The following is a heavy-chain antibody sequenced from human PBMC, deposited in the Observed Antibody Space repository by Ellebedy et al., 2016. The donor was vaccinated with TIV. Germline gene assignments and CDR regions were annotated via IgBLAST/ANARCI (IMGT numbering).Heavy chain of an antibody. D-gene: IGHD3-16*01. CDR2: ITPESEGRTG. Sequence: GESLKISXVASGLSVTDAYMYWVRQAPGKGLEWIGRITPESEGRTGDYAAPVRGRFTVSRDESLNTLYLDMRSLKIEDTGTYYCTPHWGFNFWGQGTVVTVSS. J-gene: IGHJ3*01. CDR3: TPHWGFNF. CDR1: GLSVTDAY. V-gene: IGHV3-15*01.